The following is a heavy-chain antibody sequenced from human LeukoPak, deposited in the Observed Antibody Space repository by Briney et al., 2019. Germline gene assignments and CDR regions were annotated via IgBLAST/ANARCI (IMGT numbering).Heavy chain of an antibody. CDR2: INSEGSST. J-gene: IGHJ4*02. D-gene: IGHD2-21*02. CDR1: GFTFSSYW. CDR3: ARGGLSAYCGGDCYTFDY. Sequence: PGGSLRLSCAASGFTFSSYWMHWVRQAPGKGVVGVARINSEGSSTNYADSVKGRFPISRDNAKNTLYLQMNSLRAEDTAVYYCARGGLSAYCGGDCYTFDYWGQGTLVTVSS. V-gene: IGHV3-74*01.